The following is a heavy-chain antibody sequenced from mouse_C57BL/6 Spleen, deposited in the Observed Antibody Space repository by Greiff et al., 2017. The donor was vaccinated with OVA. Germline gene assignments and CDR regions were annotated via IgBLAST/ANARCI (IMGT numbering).Heavy chain of an antibody. CDR2: INPNYGTT. CDR3: ARPRTAQATYLFDY. CDR1: GYSFTDYN. D-gene: IGHD3-2*02. V-gene: IGHV1-39*01. J-gene: IGHJ2*01. Sequence: VQLQQSGPELVKPGASVEISCKASGYSFTDYNMNWVKQSNGKSLEWIGVINPNYGTTSYNQKFKGKATLTVDQSSSTAYMQLNSLTSEDSAVYYCARPRTAQATYLFDYWGQGTTLTVSS.